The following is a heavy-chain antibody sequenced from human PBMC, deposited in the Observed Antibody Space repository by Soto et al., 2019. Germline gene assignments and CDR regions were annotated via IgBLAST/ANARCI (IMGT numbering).Heavy chain of an antibody. D-gene: IGHD2-15*01. CDR3: AKGIGGICSGGSCYRRYYYYGMDV. CDR1: GFTFSSYA. Sequence: EVQLLESGGGLVQPGGSLRLSCAASGFTFSSYAMSWVRQAPGKGLEWVSAISGSGGSTYYADSVKGRFTISRDNSKNTLYLQMNSLRAEDTAVYYCAKGIGGICSGGSCYRRYYYYGMDVSGQGTTVTVSS. CDR2: ISGSGGST. J-gene: IGHJ6*02. V-gene: IGHV3-23*01.